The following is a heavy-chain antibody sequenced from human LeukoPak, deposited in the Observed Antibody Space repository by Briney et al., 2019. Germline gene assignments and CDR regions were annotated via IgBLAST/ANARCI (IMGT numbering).Heavy chain of an antibody. Sequence: PSETLSLTCAVYGGSFSGYYWSWIRQPPGKGLEWIGEINHRESTNYNPSLKSRVTISVDTSKNQFSLKLSSVTAADTAVYYCARGSILWFGEFSADYFDYWGQGTLVTVSS. V-gene: IGHV4-34*01. CDR1: GGSFSGYY. D-gene: IGHD3-10*01. CDR3: ARGSILWFGEFSADYFDY. CDR2: INHREST. J-gene: IGHJ4*02.